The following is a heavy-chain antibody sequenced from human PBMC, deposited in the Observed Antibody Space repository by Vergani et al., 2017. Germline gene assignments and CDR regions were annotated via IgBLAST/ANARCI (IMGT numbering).Heavy chain of an antibody. CDR3: ARQRPGSGWSPGDFDD. D-gene: IGHD6-19*01. CDR2: ISNDGGNK. Sequence: QVQLVESGGNVVQSGTSLRLSCAASGFSFGSYGMHWVRQSPGKGLEWVAVISNDGGNKYYADSVKGRFTIYKDNTVDMLSLQMNSLRPDDTAVYFCARQRPGSGWSPGDFDDWGQGILVTVSS. J-gene: IGHJ4*02. CDR1: GFSFGSYG. V-gene: IGHV3-30*03.